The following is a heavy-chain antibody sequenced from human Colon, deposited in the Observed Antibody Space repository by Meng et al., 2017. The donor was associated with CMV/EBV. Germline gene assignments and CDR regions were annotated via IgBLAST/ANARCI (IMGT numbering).Heavy chain of an antibody. CDR2: IASRSAYT. V-gene: IGHV3-21*01. J-gene: IGHJ6*02. CDR3: ARVRDLYGSDGMDV. CDR1: GFTFSSHS. D-gene: IGHD3-10*01. Sequence: GESLEISCVASGFTFSSHSGNWVRQAPGKGLAWVSIIASRSAYTHYADSVKGRFTISRDDAKNSLYLQINSLRVEDTAVYYCARVRDLYGSDGMDVWGQGTTVTVSS.